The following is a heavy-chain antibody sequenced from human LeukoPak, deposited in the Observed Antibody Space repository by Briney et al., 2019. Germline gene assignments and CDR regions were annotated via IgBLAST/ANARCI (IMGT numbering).Heavy chain of an antibody. CDR2: IKQDGSEK. V-gene: IGHV3-7*01. Sequence: GGSLGLSCAASGFTFSTYWMSWVRQAPGKGLEWVANIKQDGSEKYYVDSVKGRFTISRDNAKNSLYLQMNSLRAEDTAMYCCARDSASNDYRGQGTLVTVSS. CDR1: GFTFSTYW. CDR3: ARDSASNDY. D-gene: IGHD6-13*01. J-gene: IGHJ4*02.